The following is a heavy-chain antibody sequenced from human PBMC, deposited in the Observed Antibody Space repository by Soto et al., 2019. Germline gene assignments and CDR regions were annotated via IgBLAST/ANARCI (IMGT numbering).Heavy chain of an antibody. CDR2: IWYDGSNK. Sequence: QVQLVESGGGVVQPGRSLRLSCVASGFTFSSYGMYWVRQAPGKGLEWVAVIWYDGSNKYYADSVKGRFTISRDNSKNTLYLQRNSLRAEDTAVYYCARDGASQCLRDYRGQGTLVSVSS. D-gene: IGHD5-12*01. V-gene: IGHV3-33*01. CDR1: GFTFSSYG. CDR3: ARDGASQCLRDY. J-gene: IGHJ4*02.